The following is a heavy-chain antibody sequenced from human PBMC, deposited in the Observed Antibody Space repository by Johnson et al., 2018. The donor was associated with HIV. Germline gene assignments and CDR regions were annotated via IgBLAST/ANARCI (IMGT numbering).Heavy chain of an antibody. J-gene: IGHJ3*02. CDR1: GFTFSSYD. V-gene: IGHV3-13*01. CDR3: ARERTYLDTAMVDAFDI. D-gene: IGHD5-18*01. CDR2: IGTAGDT. Sequence: VQLVESGGGVVRPGGSLRLSCAASGFTFSSYDMHWVRQATGKGLEWVSAIGTAGDTYYPDSVKGRFTISRDNSKNTLYLQMNSRRAEDTAVYYCARERTYLDTAMVDAFDIWGQGTMVTVSS.